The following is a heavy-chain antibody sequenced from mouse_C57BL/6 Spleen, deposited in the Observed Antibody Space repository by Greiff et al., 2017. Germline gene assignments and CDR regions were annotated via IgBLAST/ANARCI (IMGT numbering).Heavy chain of an antibody. Sequence: EVQLQQSGTVLARPGASVKMSCKTSGYTFTSYWMHWVKQRPGQGLEWIGAIYPGNSDTSYHQKFKGKAKLTAVTSASTAYMELSSLTNEDSAVYYCTRYYGSTAYFDYWGQGTTLTVSS. V-gene: IGHV1-5*01. D-gene: IGHD1-1*01. CDR1: GYTFTSYW. J-gene: IGHJ2*01. CDR2: IYPGNSDT. CDR3: TRYYGSTAYFDY.